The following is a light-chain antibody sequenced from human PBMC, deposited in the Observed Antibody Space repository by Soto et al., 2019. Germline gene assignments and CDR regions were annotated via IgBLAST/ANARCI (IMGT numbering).Light chain of an antibody. CDR1: SSVVGGYNY. J-gene: IGLJ2*01. V-gene: IGLV2-14*01. Sequence: QSALTQPASVSGSPGQSITISCTGTSSVVGGYNYVSWYQQHPGKAPKLMIYEVSNRPSGVSNRFSGSKSGNTASLTISGLQAEDEADYYCSSYTSSSTEVFGGGTKATVL. CDR2: EVS. CDR3: SSYTSSSTEV.